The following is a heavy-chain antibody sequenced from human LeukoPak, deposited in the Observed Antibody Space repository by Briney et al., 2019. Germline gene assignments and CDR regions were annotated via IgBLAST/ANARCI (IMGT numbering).Heavy chain of an antibody. Sequence: GSLGPSFSAPGFPFSSYSMDWVRPAPGKGPEWVSYISSRSDDIYYADSVKGRFTMSRDNAKNSLYLQMNSLKDEDTAVYYCARYCSGGSCYSDYWGQGTLVTVSS. V-gene: IGHV3-48*02. D-gene: IGHD2-15*01. J-gene: IGHJ4*02. CDR1: GFPFSSYS. CDR3: ARYCSGGSCYSDY. CDR2: ISSRSDDI.